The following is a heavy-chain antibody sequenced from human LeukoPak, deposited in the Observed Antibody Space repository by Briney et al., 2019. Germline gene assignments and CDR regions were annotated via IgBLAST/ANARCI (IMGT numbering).Heavy chain of an antibody. CDR3: TRDSGTTEEVKFDP. Sequence: SETLSLACSVSGGSISSYYWSWIRQPAGKGLEWFGRIYSSGTITYNPSLQSRVTMSVDTSKNEFSLKMSSVTAADTAVYYCTRDSGTTEEVKFDPWGQGTLVAVSS. CDR2: IYSSGTI. CDR1: GGSISSYY. D-gene: IGHD3-10*01. J-gene: IGHJ5*02. V-gene: IGHV4-4*07.